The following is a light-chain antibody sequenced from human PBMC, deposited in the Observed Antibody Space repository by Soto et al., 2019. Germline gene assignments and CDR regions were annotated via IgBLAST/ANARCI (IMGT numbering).Light chain of an antibody. CDR3: QQSYSPPYT. CDR2: TSS. CDR1: QNINNF. Sequence: DIQMTQSPSSLSASVGDRVTIICLASQNINNFLHWYQQKLGKAPKLLIYTSSTLQSGVPSRFSGSGSGTDFTLTISTLQPEDFATYYCQQSYSPPYTFGQGTKLEIK. V-gene: IGKV1-39*01. J-gene: IGKJ2*01.